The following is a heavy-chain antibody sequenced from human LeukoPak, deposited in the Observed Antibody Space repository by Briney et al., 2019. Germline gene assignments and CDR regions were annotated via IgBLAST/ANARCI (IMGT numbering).Heavy chain of an antibody. CDR1: GFVFSSYW. J-gene: IGHJ6*02. V-gene: IGHV3-74*01. CDR3: ARGNYYGMDV. Sequence: GGSLRLSCAASGFVFSSYWMHWVRQAPGKGLVWVSRISGGGSATNYADSVKGRFTISRDNAKNTLYLQMNSLRAEDTAVYYCARGNYYGMDVWGQGTTVTDSS. CDR2: ISGGGSAT.